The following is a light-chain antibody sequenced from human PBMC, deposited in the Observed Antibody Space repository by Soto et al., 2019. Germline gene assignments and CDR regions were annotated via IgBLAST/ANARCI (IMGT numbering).Light chain of an antibody. CDR3: SSYTFSSTLVV. Sequence: QSALTQPASVSGSPGQSITISCTGTSSDVGGYNFVSWYQQHPGKAPRLMIFEVNNRPSGVSHRFSGSKSGNTASLTISGLQAEDEADYYCSSYTFSSTLVVFGGGTKVTVL. CDR2: EVN. CDR1: SSDVGGYNF. V-gene: IGLV2-14*01. J-gene: IGLJ3*02.